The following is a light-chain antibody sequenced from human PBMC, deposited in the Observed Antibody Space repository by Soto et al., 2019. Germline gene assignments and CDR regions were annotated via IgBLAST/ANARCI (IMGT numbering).Light chain of an antibody. CDR3: QQYNGYPWT. J-gene: IGKJ1*01. V-gene: IGKV1-5*03. CDR1: QSLNDW. Sequence: DIQVTQSPSTLSASVGDRVTITCRASQSLNDWLAWYQQKPGKAPKLLIYKATGLESGVPSRFSGSGSGTEFTLPISSLQPDDFATYYCQQYNGYPWTLGQGTKVEIK. CDR2: KAT.